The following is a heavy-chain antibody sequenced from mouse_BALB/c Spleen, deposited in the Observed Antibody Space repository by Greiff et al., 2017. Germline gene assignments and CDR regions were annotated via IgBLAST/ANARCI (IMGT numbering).Heavy chain of an antibody. D-gene: IGHD2-3*01. CDR3: ARWDGYYRSWFAY. Sequence: EVKVVESGGGLVQPGGSRKLSCAASGFTFSSFGMHWVRQAPEKGLEWVAYISSGSSTIYYADTVKGRFTISRDNPKNTLFLQMTSLRSEDTAMYYCARWDGYYRSWFAYWGQGTLVTVSA. CDR1: GFTFSSFG. CDR2: ISSGSSTI. J-gene: IGHJ3*01. V-gene: IGHV5-17*02.